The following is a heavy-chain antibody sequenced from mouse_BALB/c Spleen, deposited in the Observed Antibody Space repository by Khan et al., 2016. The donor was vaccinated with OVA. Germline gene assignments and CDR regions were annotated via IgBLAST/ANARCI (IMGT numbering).Heavy chain of an antibody. CDR1: GFSLTGYG. D-gene: IGHD2-4*01. CDR3: AREIYYDYAYYYAIDY. V-gene: IGHV2-6-7*01. CDR2: IWGDGST. Sequence: VELVESGPGLVAPSQSLSITCTVSGFSLTGYGVNWVRQPPGKGLEWLGMIWGDGSTDYNSALKSRLSISKDNSKSQVFLKMNSLHTDDTARYYCAREIYYDYAYYYAIDYWGQGTSVTVSS. J-gene: IGHJ4*01.